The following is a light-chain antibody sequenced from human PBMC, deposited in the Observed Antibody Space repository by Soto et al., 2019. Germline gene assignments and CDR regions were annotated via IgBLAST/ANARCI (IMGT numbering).Light chain of an antibody. V-gene: IGLV2-14*01. CDR3: SSYTSSSTLYV. J-gene: IGLJ1*01. Sequence: QSVLTRPASVSGSPGQSISISCTGTSSNVGGYNYVSWYQQHPGKAPKLMIYDVSNRPSGVSNRFSGSKSGNTASLTISGLQAEDEADYYCSSYTSSSTLYVFGNGTKVTVL. CDR1: SSNVGGYNY. CDR2: DVS.